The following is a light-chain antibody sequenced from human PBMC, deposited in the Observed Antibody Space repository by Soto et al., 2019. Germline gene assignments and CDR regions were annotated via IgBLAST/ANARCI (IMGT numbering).Light chain of an antibody. V-gene: IGLV1-47*02. J-gene: IGLJ1*01. CDR1: SSNIGSNF. CDR2: SNN. Sequence: QSVLTQPPSASGTPGQRVTVSCSGSSSNIGSNFVYWYQHLPGTAPKLLIYSNNQRPSGVPDRFSASKSGISASLAITGLRSEDEADYYCATWDDSLSSFVFGTGTKVTVL. CDR3: ATWDDSLSSFV.